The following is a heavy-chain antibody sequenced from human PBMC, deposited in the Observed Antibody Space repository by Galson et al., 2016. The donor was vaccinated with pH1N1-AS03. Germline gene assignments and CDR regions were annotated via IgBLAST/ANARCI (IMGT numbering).Heavy chain of an antibody. CDR1: GGTFGTSA. CDR2: LTPMPNVT. CDR3: ATPGGVGYLDN. Sequence: SVKVSCKASGGTFGTSAISWVRQAPGQGPEWMGILTPMPNVTSYAQKFQGRVTITAGTSTSTVYMELSSLRSDDTAVYYCATPGGVGYLDNWGRGTLVTVSS. D-gene: IGHD3-16*01. V-gene: IGHV1-69*04. J-gene: IGHJ4*02.